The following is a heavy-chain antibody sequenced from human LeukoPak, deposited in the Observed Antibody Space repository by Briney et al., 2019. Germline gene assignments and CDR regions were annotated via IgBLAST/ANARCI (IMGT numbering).Heavy chain of an antibody. V-gene: IGHV3-30*02. J-gene: IGHJ4*02. Sequence: PGGSLRLSCAASGFTFSSYGMHWVRQAPGKGLEWVAFIRYDGSNKYYADSVKGRFTISRDNSKNTLYLQMNSLRAEDTAVYYCAKDSFTPDYDILTGNTGYWGQGTLVTVSS. CDR2: IRYDGSNK. D-gene: IGHD3-9*01. CDR3: AKDSFTPDYDILTGNTGY. CDR1: GFTFSSYG.